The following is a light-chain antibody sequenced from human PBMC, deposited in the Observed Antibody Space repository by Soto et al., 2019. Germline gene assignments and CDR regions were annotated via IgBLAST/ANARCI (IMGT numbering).Light chain of an antibody. J-gene: IGKJ2*01. CDR3: HQYNSWPPGT. CDR1: QSVSSN. Sequence: EIVMTQSPATLSVSPGERATLSCRASQSVSSNLAWYQQKPGQAPRLLIYGASTRATGIPDRFSGSGSGTDFTLTISSLQSEDFALYYCHQYNSWPPGTFGQGTKVDIK. V-gene: IGKV3-15*01. CDR2: GAS.